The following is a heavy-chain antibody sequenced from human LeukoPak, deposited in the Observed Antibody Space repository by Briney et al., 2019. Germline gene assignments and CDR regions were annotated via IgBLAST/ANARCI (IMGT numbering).Heavy chain of an antibody. CDR1: GGSISSSSYY. Sequence: SETLSLTCTVSGGSISSSSYYWGWIRQPPGKGLEWIGSIYYSGSTYYNPSLKSRVTISVDTSKNQFFLKLSSVTAADTAVYYCARDRGGYSYGSVGWFDPWGQGTLVTVSS. V-gene: IGHV4-39*07. D-gene: IGHD5-18*01. J-gene: IGHJ5*02. CDR2: IYYSGST. CDR3: ARDRGGYSYGSVGWFDP.